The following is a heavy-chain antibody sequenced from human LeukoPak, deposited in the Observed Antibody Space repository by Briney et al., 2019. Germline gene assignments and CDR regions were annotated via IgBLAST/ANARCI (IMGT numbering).Heavy chain of an antibody. CDR3: ARGRTPSWYFDL. D-gene: IGHD1-14*01. J-gene: IGHJ2*01. V-gene: IGHV4-31*03. CDR1: GGSVSSGGYY. CDR2: IYYSGST. Sequence: PSETLSLTCTVSGGSVSSGGYYWSWIRQHPGKGLEWIGYIYYSGSTYYNPSLKSRVTISVDTSKNQFSLKLSSVTAADTAVYYCARGRTPSWYFDLWGRGTLVTVSS.